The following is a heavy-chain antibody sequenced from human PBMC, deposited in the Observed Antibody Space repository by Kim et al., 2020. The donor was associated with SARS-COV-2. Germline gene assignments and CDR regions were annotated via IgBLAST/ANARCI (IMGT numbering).Heavy chain of an antibody. J-gene: IGHJ5*02. V-gene: IGHV1-69*06. CDR3: ARESCSSTSCYFGAWFDP. CDR2: IIPIFGTA. D-gene: IGHD2-2*01. Sequence: SVKVSCKASGGTFSSYAISWVRQAPGQGLEWMGGIIPIFGTANYAQKFQGRVTITADKSTSTAYMELSSLRSEDTAVYYCARESCSSTSCYFGAWFDPWGQGTLVTVSS. CDR1: GGTFSSYA.